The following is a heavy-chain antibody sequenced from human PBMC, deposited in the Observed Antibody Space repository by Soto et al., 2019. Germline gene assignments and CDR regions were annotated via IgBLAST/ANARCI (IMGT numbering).Heavy chain of an antibody. Sequence: SETLSLTCAVYGGSFSGYYWTWIRQPPGTGLEWIGEINHSGSTNYNPSLKSRVTISVDTSKNQFSLKLTSVTAADTAVYYCAREVIVVVTAPAFDIWGQGTMVTVSS. CDR1: GGSFSGYY. CDR2: INHSGST. CDR3: AREVIVVVTAPAFDI. D-gene: IGHD2-21*02. J-gene: IGHJ3*02. V-gene: IGHV4-34*01.